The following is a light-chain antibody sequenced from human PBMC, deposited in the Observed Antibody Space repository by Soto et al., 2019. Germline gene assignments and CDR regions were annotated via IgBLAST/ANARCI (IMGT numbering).Light chain of an antibody. CDR1: QLISSD. J-gene: IGKJ1*01. CDR2: GAS. V-gene: IGKV1-39*01. CDR3: QQYGSSPPWT. Sequence: DIQMTQSPSSLSASVGDTVSITCRASQLISSDLNWFQQKPGKAPKLLIYGASVLQRGVPSRVSGSGSGTDFTLTIRSLQPEDFAVYYCQQYGSSPPWTFGQGTKVDIK.